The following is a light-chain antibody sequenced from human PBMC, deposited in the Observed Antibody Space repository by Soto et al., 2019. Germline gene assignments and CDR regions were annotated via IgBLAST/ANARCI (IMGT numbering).Light chain of an antibody. J-gene: IGLJ3*02. CDR3: LSYTSANTRV. Sequence: QSALTQPASVSASPGQSITISCTGTSSDVGGYKFVSWYQHHPGKAPKLMIYEVNNRPSGVSNRFSGSKSGNTASLTISGLKPEDEADYYCLSYTSANTRVFGGGTKVTVL. CDR1: SSDVGGYKF. V-gene: IGLV2-14*01. CDR2: EVN.